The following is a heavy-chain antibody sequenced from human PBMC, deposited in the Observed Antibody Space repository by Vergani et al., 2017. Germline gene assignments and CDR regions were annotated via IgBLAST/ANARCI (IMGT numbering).Heavy chain of an antibody. CDR3: ARDKFFPKDVFDL. CDR1: GFTFSNYA. J-gene: IGHJ3*01. V-gene: IGHV3-23*01. CDR2: VSYSGGAT. Sequence: QLLESGGGLIQPGGSLRLSCAASGFTFSNYAMSWVRQTPGRGLEWVSAVSYSGGATWYAASVKGRFTISRDNFRLTVNLHMNFLIAEDTAIYYCARDKFFPKDVFDLWGQGTLVTVSS.